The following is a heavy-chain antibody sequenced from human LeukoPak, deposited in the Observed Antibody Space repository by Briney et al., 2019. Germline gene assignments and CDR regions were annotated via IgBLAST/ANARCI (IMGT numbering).Heavy chain of an antibody. Sequence: GGSLRLSCAASGFTFSSYSMNWVRQAPGKGLEWVSYISSSTSIIYYADSMKGRFTIFRDNAKNSLYLQMNSLRAEDTAVYYCARGGRFYGSGFDYWGQGILVTVSS. CDR3: ARGGRFYGSGFDY. V-gene: IGHV3-48*01. D-gene: IGHD3-10*01. J-gene: IGHJ4*02. CDR2: ISSSTSII. CDR1: GFTFSSYS.